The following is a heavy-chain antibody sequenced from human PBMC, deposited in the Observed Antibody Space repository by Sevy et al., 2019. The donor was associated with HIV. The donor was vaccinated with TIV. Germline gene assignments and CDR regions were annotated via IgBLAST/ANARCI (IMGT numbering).Heavy chain of an antibody. CDR2: ISDGGGNT. J-gene: IGHJ3*02. CDR3: AKRVAGALAALDI. V-gene: IGHV3-23*01. D-gene: IGHD3-10*01. CDR1: GFTFRNYV. Sequence: GGSLRLSCAASGFTFRNYVMNWVRQPPGKGLEWVSVISDGGGNTYYADSVKGRFTISRDDSKSTLYLQMNSLRVEDTAVYFGAKRVAGALAALDIWGQGTMVTVSS.